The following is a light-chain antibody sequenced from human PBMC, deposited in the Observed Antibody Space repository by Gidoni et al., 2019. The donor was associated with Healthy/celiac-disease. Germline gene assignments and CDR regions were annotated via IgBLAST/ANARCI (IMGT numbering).Light chain of an antibody. Sequence: DIVMTQYPDSLAVSLGERATINCKSSQSVLSSSNNKNYLAWYQQKPVQPPKLLIYWASTRESGVPDRFSGSGSGTDFTLTISSLQAEDVAVYYCQQYYSTLYTFXQXTKLXIK. CDR2: WAS. J-gene: IGKJ2*01. CDR3: QQYYSTLYT. V-gene: IGKV4-1*01. CDR1: QSVLSSSNNKNY.